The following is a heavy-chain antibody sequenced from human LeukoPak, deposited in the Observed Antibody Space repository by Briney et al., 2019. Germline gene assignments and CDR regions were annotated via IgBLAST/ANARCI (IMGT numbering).Heavy chain of an antibody. D-gene: IGHD3-10*01. CDR1: GGSISSSAHF. J-gene: IGHJ4*02. V-gene: IGHV4-39*01. Sequence: SETLPLTCTVSGGSISSSAHFWGWIRQPPGKGLEWIGTIYHSGTTYYNPSLKSRVTISVDTSRNQFSLRLNSVTAADTAVYSCARQTTGSYQWTFDYWGQGTLATVSS. CDR3: ARQTTGSYQWTFDY. CDR2: IYHSGTT.